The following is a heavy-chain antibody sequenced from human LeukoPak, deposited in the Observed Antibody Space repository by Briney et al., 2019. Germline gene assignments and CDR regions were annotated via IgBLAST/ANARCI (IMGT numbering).Heavy chain of an antibody. CDR2: IYYSGST. D-gene: IGHD2-15*01. Sequence: SETLSLTCTVSGGSISSSSYYWGWIRQPPGKGLEWIGSIYYSGSTYYNPSLKSRVTIPVDTSKNQFSLKLSSVTAADTAVYYCARLGYCSGGSCNSDYWGQGTLVTVSS. J-gene: IGHJ4*02. V-gene: IGHV4-39*01. CDR1: GGSISSSSYY. CDR3: ARLGYCSGGSCNSDY.